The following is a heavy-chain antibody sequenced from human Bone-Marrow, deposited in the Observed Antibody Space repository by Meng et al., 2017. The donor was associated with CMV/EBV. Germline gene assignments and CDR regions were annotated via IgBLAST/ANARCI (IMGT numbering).Heavy chain of an antibody. CDR2: IIPILGIA. CDR3: ARGTFWVTIFGVVIKNGMDV. D-gene: IGHD3-3*01. Sequence: SVKVSCKASGDTFSSYTINWVRQAPGQGLEWMGRIIPILGIAHYAQKFQGRVTITADKSTSTAYMELSSLRSEDTAVYYCARGTFWVTIFGVVIKNGMDVWGQGTTVTV. CDR1: GDTFSSYT. J-gene: IGHJ6*02. V-gene: IGHV1-69*02.